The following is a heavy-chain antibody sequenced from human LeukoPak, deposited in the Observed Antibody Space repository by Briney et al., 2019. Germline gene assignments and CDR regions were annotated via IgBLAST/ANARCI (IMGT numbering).Heavy chain of an antibody. CDR1: GFTFSSYS. J-gene: IGHJ3*02. D-gene: IGHD2-21*02. CDR3: ARDTAYAFDI. CDR2: ISGSSKTI. Sequence: GGSLRLSCAASGFTFSSYSVNWVRQAPGKGLEWVSYISGSSKTIYYADSVKGRFTISRDNAKNSLYLQMSSLRAEDTAVYYCARDTAYAFDIWGQGTMVTVSS. V-gene: IGHV3-48*01.